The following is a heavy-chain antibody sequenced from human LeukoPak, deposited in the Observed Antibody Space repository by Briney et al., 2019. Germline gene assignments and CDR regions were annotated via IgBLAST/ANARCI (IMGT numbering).Heavy chain of an antibody. CDR1: GDSIGKSNYY. Sequence: SETLSLTCTVSGDSIGKSNYYWGSTRQPPGKGLECIGTIYYIGRTYYNPSLTSRFTLSVDTSKNQFSLKLNSVTPADTPLYYCARILYSSHIDYWGQRTLVSVSS. J-gene: IGHJ4*02. CDR3: ARILYSSHIDY. CDR2: IYYIGRT. V-gene: IGHV4-39*07. D-gene: IGHD6-19*01.